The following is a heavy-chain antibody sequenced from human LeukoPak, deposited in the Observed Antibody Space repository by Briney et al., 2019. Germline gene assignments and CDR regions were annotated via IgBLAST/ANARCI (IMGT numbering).Heavy chain of an antibody. CDR3: AKGSQQWLVLSAFDY. CDR2: ISWDGGST. J-gene: IGHJ4*02. D-gene: IGHD6-19*01. Sequence: GGSLRLSCAASGFTFDDYTMHWVRQAPGKGLEWVSLISWDGGSTYYADSMKGRFTISRDNSKNSLYLQMNSLRTEDTALYYCAKGSQQWLVLSAFDYWGQGTLVTVSS. CDR1: GFTFDDYT. V-gene: IGHV3-43*01.